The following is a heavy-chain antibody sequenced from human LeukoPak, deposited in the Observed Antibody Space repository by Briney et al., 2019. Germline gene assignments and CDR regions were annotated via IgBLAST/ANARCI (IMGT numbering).Heavy chain of an antibody. V-gene: IGHV4-34*01. CDR2: INHSGST. D-gene: IGHD1-1*01. CDR3: ARVLSQVWNDIHPPYYYYYGMDV. Sequence: PSETLSLTCAVYGGSFSGYYWSWIRQPPGKGLEWIGEINHSGSTNYNPSLKSRVTISVDTSKNQFSLKLSSVTAADTAVYYCARVLSQVWNDIHPPYYYYYGMDVWGQGTTVTVSS. J-gene: IGHJ6*02. CDR1: GGSFSGYY.